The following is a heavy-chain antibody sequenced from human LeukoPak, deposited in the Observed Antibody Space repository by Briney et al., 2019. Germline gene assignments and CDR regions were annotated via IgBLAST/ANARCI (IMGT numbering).Heavy chain of an antibody. CDR3: ARAAHDYSNYAWFDP. V-gene: IGHV1-2*02. Sequence: ASVKVSCKASGYTFTGYYMHWVRQAPGQGLEWMGWINPNSGGTNYAQKFQGRVTMTRDTSISTAYMELSRLRSDDTAVYYCARAAHDYSNYAWFDPRGQGTLVTVSS. J-gene: IGHJ5*02. D-gene: IGHD4-11*01. CDR2: INPNSGGT. CDR1: GYTFTGYY.